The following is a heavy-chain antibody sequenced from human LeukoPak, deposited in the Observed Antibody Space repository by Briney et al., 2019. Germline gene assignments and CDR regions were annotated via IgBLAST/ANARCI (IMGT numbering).Heavy chain of an antibody. CDR3: ARLTMVRGVIISNLRGRRRPNYFDY. CDR2: ISSSSTYI. Sequence: GGSLRLSCAASGFTFSDYSLNWVRQAPGKGLEWVSSISSSSTYIYYADSVKGRFTISRDNAKNSLYLQMNSLRAEDTAVYYCARLTMVRGVIISNLRGRRRPNYFDYWGQGTLVTVSS. D-gene: IGHD3-10*01. J-gene: IGHJ4*02. V-gene: IGHV3-21*01. CDR1: GFTFSDYS.